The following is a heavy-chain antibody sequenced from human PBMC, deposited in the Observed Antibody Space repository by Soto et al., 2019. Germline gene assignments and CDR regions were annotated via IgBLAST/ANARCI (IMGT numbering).Heavy chain of an antibody. CDR2: ISGSGGST. V-gene: IGHV3-23*01. J-gene: IGHJ6*02. CDR3: AKAGIQLWFSGMDV. D-gene: IGHD5-18*01. CDR1: GFTFSSYA. Sequence: GGSLRLSCAASGFTFSSYAMSWVRQAPGKGLEWVSAISGSGGSTYYADSAKGRFTISRDNSKNTLYLQMNSLRAEDTAVYYCAKAGIQLWFSGMDVWGQGTTVTVSS.